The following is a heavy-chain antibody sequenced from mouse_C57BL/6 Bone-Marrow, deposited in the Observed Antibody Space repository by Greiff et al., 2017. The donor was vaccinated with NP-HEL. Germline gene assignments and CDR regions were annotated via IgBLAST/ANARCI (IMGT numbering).Heavy chain of an antibody. J-gene: IGHJ3*01. CDR3: AREGVNYDWFAY. Sequence: VQLQQSDAELVKPGASVKISCKVSGYTFTDHTIHWMKQRPEQGLEWIGYIYPRDGSTKYNEKFKGKATLTADKSSSTAYMQLNSLTSEDSAVYCWAREGVNYDWFAYWGQGTLVTVSA. V-gene: IGHV1-78*01. D-gene: IGHD2-4*01. CDR1: GYTFTDHT. CDR2: IYPRDGST.